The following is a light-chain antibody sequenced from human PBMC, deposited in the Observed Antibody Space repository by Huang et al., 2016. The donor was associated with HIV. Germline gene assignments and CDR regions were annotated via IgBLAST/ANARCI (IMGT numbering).Light chain of an antibody. V-gene: IGKV3-11*01. J-gene: IGKJ1*01. CDR1: HSISRN. CDR2: DAS. CDR3: QQRGDWPWT. Sequence: EIVLTQSPVTLSLSPGERATLSCRASHSISRNLAWFQQNPGRAPRLLIVDASNRATGSPARFSGSGAGTDFALTSSSLEPEDFAVYYCQQRGDWPWTFGQGTKVEIK.